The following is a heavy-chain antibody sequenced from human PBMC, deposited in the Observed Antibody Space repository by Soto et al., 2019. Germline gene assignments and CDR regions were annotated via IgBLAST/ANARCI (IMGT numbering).Heavy chain of an antibody. D-gene: IGHD3-3*01. CDR3: ARDLSRNTSYDFWSGYARLDS. Sequence: SQTLSLTCAISGDSVSSNSAAWNWIRQSPSRGLEWLGRTYYRSKWYNDYAVSVKSRITINPDTSKNQFSLPLNSVTPEDTAVYYCARDLSRNTSYDFWSGYARLDSWGQGTPVTVSS. CDR2: TYYRSKWYN. V-gene: IGHV6-1*01. CDR1: GDSVSSNSAA. J-gene: IGHJ4*02.